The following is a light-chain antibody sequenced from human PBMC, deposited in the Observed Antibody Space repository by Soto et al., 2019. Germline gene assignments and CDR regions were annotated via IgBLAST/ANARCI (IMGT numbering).Light chain of an antibody. CDR2: DNS. J-gene: IGLJ3*02. V-gene: IGLV3-21*02. CDR1: NIGGKS. Sequence: SSELTQPPSVSVAPGQTARIACGGHNIGGKSVHWYRQKPGQAPVLVVYDNSDRPSGIPARFSGSNSGNTATLTISRVEAGDEADYYCQVWDSSGDHPNWVFGGGTKLTVL. CDR3: QVWDSSGDHPNWV.